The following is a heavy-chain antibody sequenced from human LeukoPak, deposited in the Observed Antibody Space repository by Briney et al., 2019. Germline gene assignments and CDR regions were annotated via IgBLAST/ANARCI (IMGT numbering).Heavy chain of an antibody. J-gene: IGHJ4*02. CDR3: ARDQVPTVTTPFDY. V-gene: IGHV3-30-3*01. D-gene: IGHD4-17*01. CDR1: GFTFSSYA. Sequence: GRSLRLSCAASGFTFSSYAMHWVRQAPGKGLEWVAVISYDGSNKYYADSVKGRFTISRDNSKNTLYLQMNSLRAEDTAVYYCARDQVPTVTTPFDYWGQGTLVTVSS. CDR2: ISYDGSNK.